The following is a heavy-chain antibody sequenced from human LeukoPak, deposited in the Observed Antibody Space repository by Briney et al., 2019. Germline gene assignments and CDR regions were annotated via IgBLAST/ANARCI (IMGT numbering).Heavy chain of an antibody. D-gene: IGHD6-19*01. V-gene: IGHV3-66*01. Sequence: GGSLRLSCAASGFTVSSNYMSWVRQAPGKGLEWVSVIYSSGSTYYADSVKGRFTISRDNSKNTLYLQMNSLRAEDTAVYYCARDQYSSGWYAYWGQGTLVTVSS. CDR2: IYSSGST. CDR3: ARDQYSSGWYAY. CDR1: GFTVSSNY. J-gene: IGHJ4*02.